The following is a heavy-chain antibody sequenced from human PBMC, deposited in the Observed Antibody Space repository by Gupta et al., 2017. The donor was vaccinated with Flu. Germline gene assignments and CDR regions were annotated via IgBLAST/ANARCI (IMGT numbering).Heavy chain of an antibody. V-gene: IGHV3-74*01. CDR3: LRGSTGYGNFDC. J-gene: IGHJ4*02. D-gene: IGHD6-19*01. CDR2: ISSDGSET. Sequence: EVQLVESGGGLVQPGGSLRLSCAASEFTISNYWMHWVRQAPGKGLVWVSRISSDGSETYYADSVKGRFTVSRDNAKNTLYLQMNSLRAEDTAVYYCLRGSTGYGNFDCWGQGTLVTVSS. CDR1: EFTISNYW.